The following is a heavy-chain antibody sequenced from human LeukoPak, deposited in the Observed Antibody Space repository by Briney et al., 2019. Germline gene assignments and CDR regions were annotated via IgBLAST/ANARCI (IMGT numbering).Heavy chain of an antibody. D-gene: IGHD2/OR15-2a*01. CDR1: GFTFSSYA. V-gene: IGHV3-23*01. CDR3: AKDLSFHPDY. J-gene: IGHJ4*02. CDR2: ISGSGGST. Sequence: GGSLRLSWAASGFTFSSYAMSWVRQAPGKGLEWVSAISGSGGSTYYADSVKGRFTISRDNSKNTLYLQMNSLRAEDPAVYYCAKDLSFHPDYWGQGTLVTVSS.